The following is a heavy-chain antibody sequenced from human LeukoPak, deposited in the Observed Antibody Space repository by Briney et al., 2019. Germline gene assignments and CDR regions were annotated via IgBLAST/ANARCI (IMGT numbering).Heavy chain of an antibody. Sequence: ASVKVSCKASGYTFTNYAMHWVRQAPWQRLEWMGWVNAGNGNTKYSQKFQGRVTITRDTSASTGYMELSSLTSEDTAVYYCARDRYYDSNGYYRFDPWGQGTLVTVSS. CDR2: VNAGNGNT. CDR1: GYTFTNYA. V-gene: IGHV1-3*01. CDR3: ARDRYYDSNGYYRFDP. D-gene: IGHD3-22*01. J-gene: IGHJ5*02.